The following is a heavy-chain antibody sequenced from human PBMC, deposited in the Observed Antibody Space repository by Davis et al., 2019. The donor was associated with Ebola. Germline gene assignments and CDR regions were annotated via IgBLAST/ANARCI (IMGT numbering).Heavy chain of an antibody. CDR3: ARGWWELLRAVYYFDY. J-gene: IGHJ4*02. CDR2: ISAYNGNT. Sequence: ASVKVSCKASGYTFTSYGISWVRQAPGQGLEWMGWISAYNGNTNYAQKLQGRVTITRDTSASTAYMELSSLRSEDTAVYYCARGWWELLRAVYYFDYWGQGTLVTVSS. V-gene: IGHV1-18*01. D-gene: IGHD1-26*01. CDR1: GYTFTSYG.